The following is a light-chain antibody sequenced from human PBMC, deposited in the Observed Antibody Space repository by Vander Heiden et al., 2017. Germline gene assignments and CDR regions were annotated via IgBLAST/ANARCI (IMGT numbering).Light chain of an antibody. V-gene: IGLV3-1*01. CDR2: QDS. CDR1: KLGDKY. J-gene: IGLJ2*01. Sequence: SYALTHPPSVSVPPGQTASITCSGDKLGDKYACWYQQKPGQSPVLVIYQDSKRPSGIPERFSGSNSGNTATLTISGTQAMDEADYYCQAWDSSTVVFGGGTKLTVL. CDR3: QAWDSSTVV.